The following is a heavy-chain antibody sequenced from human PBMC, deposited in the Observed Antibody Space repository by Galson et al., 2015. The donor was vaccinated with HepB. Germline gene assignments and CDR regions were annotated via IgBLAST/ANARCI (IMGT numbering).Heavy chain of an antibody. CDR2: INPNSGGT. D-gene: IGHD4-23*01. Sequence: SVKVSCKASGYTFTGYYMHXVRQAPGQGLEWMGWINPNSGGTNYAQKFQXRVXXTRDTSXSTXYMELSRLRSDDTAVYYCAKVVTYTDAFDIXGXGAMVTVSS. CDR1: GYTFTGYY. J-gene: IGHJ3*02. CDR3: AKVVTYTDAFDI. V-gene: IGHV1-2*02.